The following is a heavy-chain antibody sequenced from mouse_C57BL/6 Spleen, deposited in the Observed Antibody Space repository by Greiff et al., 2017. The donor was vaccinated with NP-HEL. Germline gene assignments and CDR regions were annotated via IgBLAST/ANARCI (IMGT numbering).Heavy chain of an antibody. Sequence: VQLKQSGAELVRPGASVKLSCTASGFNIKDDYMHWVKQRPEQGLEWIGWIDPANGDTEYASKFQGTATITADTSSNTAHLQISSLTSEDTAVYYCTTDGPGSFDYWGQGTTLTVSA. CDR3: TTDGPGSFDY. CDR1: GFNIKDDY. CDR2: IDPANGDT. J-gene: IGHJ2*01. D-gene: IGHD2-3*01. V-gene: IGHV14-4*01.